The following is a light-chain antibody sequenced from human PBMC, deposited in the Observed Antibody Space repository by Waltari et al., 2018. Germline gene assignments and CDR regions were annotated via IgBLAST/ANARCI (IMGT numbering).Light chain of an antibody. Sequence: DIVMTQSPDSLAVSLGERATINCKSSSDTRNFLAWYQQKPRQPPKLLIYWSSTRESGVPDRFSGSGSGTDFTLTINGLQAEDVAVYYCQQYQSSPPTFGQGTKLEI. V-gene: IGKV4-1*01. J-gene: IGKJ2*01. CDR1: SDTRNF. CDR2: WSS. CDR3: QQYQSSPPT.